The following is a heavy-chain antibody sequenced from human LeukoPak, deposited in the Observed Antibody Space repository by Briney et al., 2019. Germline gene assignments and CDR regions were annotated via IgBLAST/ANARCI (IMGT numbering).Heavy chain of an antibody. D-gene: IGHD2-15*01. J-gene: IGHJ5*02. Sequence: SETLSLTCTVSGGSISSYYWSWIRQPPGKGLEWIGYIYTSGSTNYNPSLKSRVTISVDTSKNQFSLKLSSVTAADTAVYYRARKVARYCSGGSCPWFDPWGQGTLVTVSS. CDR2: IYTSGST. CDR1: GGSISSYY. CDR3: ARKVARYCSGGSCPWFDP. V-gene: IGHV4-4*09.